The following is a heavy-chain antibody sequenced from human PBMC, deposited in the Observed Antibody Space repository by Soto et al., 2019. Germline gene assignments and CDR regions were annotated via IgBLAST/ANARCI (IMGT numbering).Heavy chain of an antibody. J-gene: IGHJ4*02. CDR3: ARFTEGSDGKTDYYYFDS. Sequence: QVQMQESSPGLVRPSTTLSLSCSVSNGSISSTHWWSWLRQSPGKGLEWIGQIYQSGTTHYNPSLRPRVTISVDKSNNQFSLELTSVSASDTALYYCARFTEGSDGKTDYYYFDSWGQGTLVPVS. CDR1: NGSISSTHW. CDR2: IYQSGTT. D-gene: IGHD4-17*01. V-gene: IGHV4-4*02.